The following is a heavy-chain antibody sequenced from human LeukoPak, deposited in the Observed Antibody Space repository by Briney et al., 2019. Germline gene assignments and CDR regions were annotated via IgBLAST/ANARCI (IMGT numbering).Heavy chain of an antibody. Sequence: PGGSLRLSCAASGFTFDDYAMHWVRQAPGKGLEWVSGISWNSGSRGYVDSVKGRFTISRDNSKNSLYLQMNSLRSEDTALYFCAKATYYNGDGGYNFDYWGQGTLVTVSS. CDR3: AKATYYNGDGGYNFDY. J-gene: IGHJ4*02. CDR2: ISWNSGSR. CDR1: GFTFDDYA. V-gene: IGHV3-9*01. D-gene: IGHD3-10*01.